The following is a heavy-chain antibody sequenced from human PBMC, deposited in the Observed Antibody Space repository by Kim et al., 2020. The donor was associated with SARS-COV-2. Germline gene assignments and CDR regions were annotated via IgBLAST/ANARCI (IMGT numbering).Heavy chain of an antibody. D-gene: IGHD6-6*01. Sequence: ASVKVSCKASGYTFTSYDINWVRQATGQGLEWMGWMNPNSGNTGYAQKFQGRVTMTRNTSISTAYMELSSLRSEDTAVYYCARGRTPRRGQLPIPPTYWGQGTLVTVSS. CDR2: MNPNSGNT. CDR1: GYTFTSYD. V-gene: IGHV1-8*01. CDR3: ARGRTPRRGQLPIPPTY. J-gene: IGHJ4*02.